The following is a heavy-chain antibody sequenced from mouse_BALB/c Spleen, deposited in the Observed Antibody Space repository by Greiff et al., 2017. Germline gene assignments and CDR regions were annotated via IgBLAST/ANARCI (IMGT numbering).Heavy chain of an antibody. Sequence: QVHVKQSGAELARPGASVKLSCKASGYTFTSYWMQWVKQRPGQGLEWIGAIYPGDGDTRYTQKFKGKATLTADKSSSTAYMQLSSLASEDSAVYYCARGGYRYDYYAMDYWGQGTSVTVSS. D-gene: IGHD2-14*01. J-gene: IGHJ4*01. CDR3: ARGGYRYDYYAMDY. CDR2: IYPGDGDT. V-gene: IGHV1-87*01. CDR1: GYTFTSYW.